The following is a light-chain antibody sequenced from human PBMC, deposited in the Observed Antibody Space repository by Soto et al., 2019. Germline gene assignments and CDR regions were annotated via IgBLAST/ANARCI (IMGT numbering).Light chain of an antibody. J-gene: IGKJ1*01. Sequence: EFVLTQSPATLSLSPGERATLSCRASQSVSSNLSWYQQKPGQAPRLLIYGASTRATGIPARFSGSGSGTEFTLTISILQSEDFAVYYCQQYNNGPPETFGQGTKVDI. CDR1: QSVSSN. CDR2: GAS. V-gene: IGKV3-15*01. CDR3: QQYNNGPPET.